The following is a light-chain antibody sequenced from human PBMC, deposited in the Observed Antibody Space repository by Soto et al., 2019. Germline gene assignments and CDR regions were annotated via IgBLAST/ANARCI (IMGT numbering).Light chain of an antibody. J-gene: IGKJ3*01. V-gene: IGKV3-20*01. CDR1: QSVSSSSY. CDR3: QQYVSSPRGFP. CDR2: GAS. Sequence: EIVLTQSPGTLSLSPGERATLSCRASQSVSSSSYLSWYQQKPGQAPRLLIYGASNRATGVPDRFSGSGSGTDFTLTISRLEPEDFAIYYCQQYVSSPRGFPFGPGTKVDIK.